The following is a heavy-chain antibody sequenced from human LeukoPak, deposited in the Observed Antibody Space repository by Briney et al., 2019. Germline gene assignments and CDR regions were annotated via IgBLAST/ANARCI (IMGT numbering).Heavy chain of an antibody. CDR3: ARQSPTYFGSGMGTFDI. J-gene: IGHJ3*02. Sequence: GGSLRLSCAASGFTFSSYAMLWVRQTPGKGLEYVSTISSNGGSTYYANSVKGRFTISRDNSKNTLYLQMGSLRAEDTAVYYCARQSPTYFGSGMGTFDIWGQGTTVTVSS. V-gene: IGHV3-64*01. D-gene: IGHD3-10*01. CDR1: GFTFSSYA. CDR2: ISSNGGST.